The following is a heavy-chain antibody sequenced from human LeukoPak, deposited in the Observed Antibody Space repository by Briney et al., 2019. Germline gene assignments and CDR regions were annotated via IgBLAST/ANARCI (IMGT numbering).Heavy chain of an antibody. J-gene: IGHJ4*02. Sequence: ASVKVSCKASGCTCIGYYMHWVRQAPGQGLEWMGWINLNTGDTDYAPKFQGRVTMTRDTSITTAYMQLSWLRYDDTAVYYCARDQPALDYWGRGTLVTVSS. CDR1: GCTCIGYY. CDR3: ARDQPALDY. V-gene: IGHV1-2*02. CDR2: INLNTGDT.